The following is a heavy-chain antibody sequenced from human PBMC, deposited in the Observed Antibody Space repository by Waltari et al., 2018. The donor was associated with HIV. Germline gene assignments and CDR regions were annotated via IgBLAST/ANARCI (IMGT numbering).Heavy chain of an antibody. CDR1: DYSITSGYS. V-gene: IGHV4-38-2*02. J-gene: IGHJ4*02. CDR3: ASTYYDLLEGWYFDF. CDR2: ISHSGTT. D-gene: IGHD3-3*01. Sequence: QVQLQESGPGLVKPSETPSLTCSVSDYSITSGYSWGWIRQSPGRGLEWIGSISHSGTTVYSPSLKSRITLFRNTSKNQFFLKLTSATAADTAVYYCASTYYDLLEGWYFDFWGQGRLVTVSS.